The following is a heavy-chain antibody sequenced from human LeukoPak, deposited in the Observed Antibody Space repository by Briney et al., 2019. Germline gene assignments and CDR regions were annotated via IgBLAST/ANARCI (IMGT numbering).Heavy chain of an antibody. CDR3: ARGSGYCSGGSCYFPPYYYYYMDV. Sequence: GGSLRLSCAASGFTVSSNYMSWVRQAPGKGLEWVSVIYGGGSTYYADSVKGRFTISRDNSKNTLYLQMNSLRAEDTAVYYCARGSGYCSGGSCYFPPYYYYYMDVWGKGTTVTVSS. CDR1: GFTVSSNY. CDR2: IYGGGST. V-gene: IGHV3-66*02. D-gene: IGHD2-15*01. J-gene: IGHJ6*03.